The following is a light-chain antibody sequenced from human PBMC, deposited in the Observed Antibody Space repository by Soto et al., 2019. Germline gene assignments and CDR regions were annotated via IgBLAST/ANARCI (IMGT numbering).Light chain of an antibody. CDR2: GAS. J-gene: IGKJ5*01. CDR1: QSVSSSF. Sequence: EIVLTQSPGTLSLSPGERATLSCRASQSVSSSFLAWYQQKVGQAPRLLIYGASSRATCIPDRFSGSGSGTDFTLTISRLEPEDFAVYYCQQYGSSPRTFGQGTRLEIK. V-gene: IGKV3-20*01. CDR3: QQYGSSPRT.